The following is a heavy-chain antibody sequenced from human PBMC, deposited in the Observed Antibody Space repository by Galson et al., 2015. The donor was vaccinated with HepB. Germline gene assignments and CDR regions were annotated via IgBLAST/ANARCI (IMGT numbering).Heavy chain of an antibody. J-gene: IGHJ6*02. V-gene: IGHV3-23*01. CDR2: ISGSGDA. Sequence: SLRLSCAASGFTFTNYAMSWVRQAPGKGLEWVSGISGSGDAFYADSVKGRFTISRDNSKNTVYMQMNSLGAEDTAVYHCAKNRGYDRSYGMDVWGQGTTVTVSS. D-gene: IGHD3-22*01. CDR3: AKNRGYDRSYGMDV. CDR1: GFTFTNYA.